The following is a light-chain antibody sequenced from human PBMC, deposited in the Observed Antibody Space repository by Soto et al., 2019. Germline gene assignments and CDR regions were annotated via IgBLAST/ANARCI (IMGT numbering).Light chain of an antibody. CDR1: ESVASSY. V-gene: IGKV3-20*01. Sequence: EIVLTQSPGTLSLSPGERATLSCRASESVASSYLAWYQQKPGQAPRLLIYGASSRATGIPDRFSCRGSGTDFPLTISRLEPEDFAVYYCQQYGSSPWAFGPGTKVEIK. CDR2: GAS. CDR3: QQYGSSPWA. J-gene: IGKJ1*01.